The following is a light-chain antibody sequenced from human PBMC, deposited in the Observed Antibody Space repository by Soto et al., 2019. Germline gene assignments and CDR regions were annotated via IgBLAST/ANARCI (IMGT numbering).Light chain of an antibody. Sequence: EIVLTQSPGTLSLSPGERATLSCRASQSVSSSHLAWFQQKPGQAPRLLIYDASSRATGIPDRFSGSGFGTEFTLTISRLEPEDFAVYYCEQYDNSQWTFGQGTKVEIK. J-gene: IGKJ1*01. V-gene: IGKV3-20*01. CDR3: EQYDNSQWT. CDR1: QSVSSSH. CDR2: DAS.